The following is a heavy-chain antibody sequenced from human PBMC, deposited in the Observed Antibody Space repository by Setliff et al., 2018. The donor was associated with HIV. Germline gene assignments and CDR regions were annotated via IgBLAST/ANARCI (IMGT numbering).Heavy chain of an antibody. J-gene: IGHJ6*02. D-gene: IGHD3-22*01. Sequence: GGSLRLSCAASGFTFSSYAMTWVRQAPGKGLEWVSDISRSGITSYYVDSVKGRFTISRDKSKNTLYLQMNSLRAEDTAVYYCARKGGYYYVAYYYGMDVWGQGTTVTVSS. CDR1: GFTFSSYA. V-gene: IGHV3-23*01. CDR2: ISRSGITS. CDR3: ARKGGYYYVAYYYGMDV.